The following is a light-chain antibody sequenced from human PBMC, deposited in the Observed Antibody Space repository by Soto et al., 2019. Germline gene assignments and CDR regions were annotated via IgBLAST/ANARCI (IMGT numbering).Light chain of an antibody. CDR2: DDT. V-gene: IGLV3-1*01. CDR3: QAWDNSVV. Sequence: SYALTQPPSVSVSPGQTATMTCSGDKLGGKYVCWYQQKPGQSPVLVIYDDTKRPSGIPERFSGSNSGNTATLTISGTQAMDEADYYCQAWDNSVVFGGGTKLTVL. CDR1: KLGGKY. J-gene: IGLJ2*01.